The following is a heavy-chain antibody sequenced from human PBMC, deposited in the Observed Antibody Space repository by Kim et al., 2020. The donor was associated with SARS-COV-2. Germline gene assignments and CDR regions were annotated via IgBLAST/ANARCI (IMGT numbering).Heavy chain of an antibody. CDR3: ASTSSYYDFWSGYYYYGMDV. CDR2: IYYSGST. Sequence: SETLSLTCTVSGGSISSSSYYWGWIRQPPGKGLEWIGSIYYSGSTYYNPSLKSRVTISVDTSKNQFSLKLSSVTAADTAVYYCASTSSYYDFWSGYYYYGMDVWGQGTTVTVSS. V-gene: IGHV4-39*01. CDR1: GGSISSSSYY. D-gene: IGHD3-3*01. J-gene: IGHJ6*02.